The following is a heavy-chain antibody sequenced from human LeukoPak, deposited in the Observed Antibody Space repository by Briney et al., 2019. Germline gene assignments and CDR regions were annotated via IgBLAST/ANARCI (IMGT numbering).Heavy chain of an antibody. CDR2: FDPEDGET. CDR1: GYTLTELS. CDR3: ASYYGSGSYYSY. V-gene: IGHV1-24*01. J-gene: IGHJ4*02. D-gene: IGHD3-10*01. Sequence: ASVKVSCKVSGYTLTELSMHWVRQAPGKGLEWMGGFDPEDGETIYAQKFQGRVTMTRDTSTSTVYMELSSLRSEDTAVYYCASYYGSGSYYSYWGQGTLVTVSS.